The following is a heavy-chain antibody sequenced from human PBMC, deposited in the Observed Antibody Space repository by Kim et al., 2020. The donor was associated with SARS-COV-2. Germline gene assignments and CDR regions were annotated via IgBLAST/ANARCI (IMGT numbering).Heavy chain of an antibody. D-gene: IGHD3-9*01. CDR1: GGTFSSYA. V-gene: IGHV1-69*13. J-gene: IGHJ4*02. CDR2: IIPIFGTA. CDR3: ARDRGKEYDILTGHYDY. Sequence: SVKVSCKASGGTFSSYAISWVRQAPGQGLEWMGGIIPIFGTANYAQKFQGRVTITADESTSTAYMELSSLRSEDTAVHYCARDRGKEYDILTGHYDYWGQGTLVAVSS.